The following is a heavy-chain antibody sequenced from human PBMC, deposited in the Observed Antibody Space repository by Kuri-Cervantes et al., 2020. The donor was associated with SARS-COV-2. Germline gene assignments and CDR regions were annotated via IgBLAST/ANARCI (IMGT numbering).Heavy chain of an antibody. Sequence: SCAVYGGSFSGYYWSWIRQPPGKGLEWIGEINHSGSTNYNPSLKSRVTISIDKPKNQFSLKLSFVTAADTAVYYCARDVGPYSSSWYAFDIWGQGTMVTVSS. D-gene: IGHD6-13*01. CDR3: ARDVGPYSSSWYAFDI. J-gene: IGHJ3*02. CDR2: INHSGST. V-gene: IGHV4-34*01. CDR1: GGSFSGYY.